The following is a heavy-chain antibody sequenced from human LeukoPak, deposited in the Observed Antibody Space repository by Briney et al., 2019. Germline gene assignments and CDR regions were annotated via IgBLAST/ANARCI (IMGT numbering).Heavy chain of an antibody. Sequence: GESLKISCKGSGYNFTNYWIGWVRQMPGTGLEWMGIIYPGDSDTRCSPSFQGQVTISADKSISTAYLQWSSLKASDTAMYYCARPIGSPYYYDSSGYFPPDYWGQGTLVTVSS. V-gene: IGHV5-51*01. CDR1: GYNFTNYW. CDR2: IYPGDSDT. D-gene: IGHD3-22*01. CDR3: ARPIGSPYYYDSSGYFPPDY. J-gene: IGHJ4*02.